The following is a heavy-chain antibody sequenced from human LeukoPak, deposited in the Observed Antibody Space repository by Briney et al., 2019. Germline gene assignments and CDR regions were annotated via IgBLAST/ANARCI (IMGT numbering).Heavy chain of an antibody. CDR3: SRVPGDWSNPEYHYALDA. V-gene: IGHV3-49*02. Sequence: YGGTTEYAASVKGRFTISRDDSKSIAYPQMNSLEAEDTAVYYCSRVPGDWSNPEYHYALDAWGQGTTVTVSS. J-gene: IGHJ6*02. D-gene: IGHD3-9*01. CDR2: YGGTT.